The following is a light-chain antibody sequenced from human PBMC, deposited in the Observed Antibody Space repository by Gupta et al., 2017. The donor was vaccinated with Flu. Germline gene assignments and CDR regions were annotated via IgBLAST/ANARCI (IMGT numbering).Light chain of an antibody. J-gene: IGLJ2*01. CDR2: EVT. CDR1: SSDIGAYNF. Sequence: QSALTQPPSASGSPGQSVTISCTGTSSDIGAYNFVSWYQQHPGKAPKLMIYEVTKRPSGVPDRFSGSKSGNTASLTVSGLQAEDGADYYCSSYAGRNTLIFGGGTELTVL. V-gene: IGLV2-8*01. CDR3: SSYAGRNTLI.